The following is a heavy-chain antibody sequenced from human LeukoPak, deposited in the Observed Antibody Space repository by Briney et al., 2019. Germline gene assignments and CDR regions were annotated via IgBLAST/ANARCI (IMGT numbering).Heavy chain of an antibody. Sequence: SETLSLTCTVSGASISSGSNYWGWIRQPPGKTLEWIGGIYSSGSTYYNPSLKSRFIIIIDTPKNHFSLTLSSVTAADTAVYYCARSDGYGLVGIWGQGTMVTVSS. J-gene: IGHJ3*02. CDR3: ARSDGYGLVGI. CDR1: GASISSGSNY. D-gene: IGHD3-10*01. CDR2: IYSSGST. V-gene: IGHV4-39*07.